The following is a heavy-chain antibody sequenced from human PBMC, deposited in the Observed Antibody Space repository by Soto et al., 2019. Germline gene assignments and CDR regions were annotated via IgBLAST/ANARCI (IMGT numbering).Heavy chain of an antibody. Sequence: GGSLRLSCAASGFTFSSYAMSWVRQAPGKGLEWVSAISGSGGSTYYADSVKGRFTISRDNSKNTLYLQMNSLRAEDTAVYYCAKDRSVRGGVDDAFDIWGQGTMVTVSS. J-gene: IGHJ3*02. CDR3: AKDRSVRGGVDDAFDI. CDR1: GFTFSSYA. V-gene: IGHV3-23*01. CDR2: ISGSGGST. D-gene: IGHD3-10*01.